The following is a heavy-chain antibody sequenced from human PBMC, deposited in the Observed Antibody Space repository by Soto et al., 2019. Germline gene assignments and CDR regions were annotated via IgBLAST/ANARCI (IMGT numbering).Heavy chain of an antibody. J-gene: IGHJ4*02. CDR2: ISGSGGST. CDR3: AKAPAGIGHFLFDY. Sequence: EVQLLESGGGLVQPGGSLRLSCAASGFTFSSYGMSWVRQAPGKGLEWVSGISGSGGSTYYADSVKGRFTISRDNSKNTVYMQMNSLRAEDTAVYHCAKAPAGIGHFLFDYWGQGTLVTVSS. CDR1: GFTFSSYG. V-gene: IGHV3-23*01. D-gene: IGHD6-13*01.